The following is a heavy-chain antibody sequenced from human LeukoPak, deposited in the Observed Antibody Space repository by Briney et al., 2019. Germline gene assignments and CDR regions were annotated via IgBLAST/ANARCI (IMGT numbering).Heavy chain of an antibody. CDR1: GFTVSNNY. Sequence: PGGSLRLSCVVSGFTVSNNYMSWVRQAPGTGLEWASVICSGGVTYYADSVKGRFTISRDDSKNTLYLQMNTLRAEDTAVYYCARDMGCTTSTCRNNWFDSWGQGTLVTVSS. D-gene: IGHD2/OR15-2a*01. J-gene: IGHJ5*01. V-gene: IGHV3-53*01. CDR3: ARDMGCTTSTCRNNWFDS. CDR2: ICSGGVT.